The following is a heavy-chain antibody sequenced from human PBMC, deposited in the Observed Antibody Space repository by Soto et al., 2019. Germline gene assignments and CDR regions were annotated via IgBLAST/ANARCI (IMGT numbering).Heavy chain of an antibody. CDR2: IYYSGST. Sequence: SETLSLTCTVSGGSISSSSYYWGWIRQPPGKGLEWIGSIYYSGSTYYNPSLKSRVTISVDTSKNQFSLKLSSVTAADTAVYYCARHSSLAAAPRSWGQGTLVTVSS. J-gene: IGHJ5*02. CDR3: ARHSSLAAAPRS. V-gene: IGHV4-39*01. D-gene: IGHD2-15*01. CDR1: GGSISSSSYY.